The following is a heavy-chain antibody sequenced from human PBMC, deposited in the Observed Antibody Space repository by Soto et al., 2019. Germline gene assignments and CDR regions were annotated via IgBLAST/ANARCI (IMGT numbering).Heavy chain of an antibody. Sequence: PSETLSLTCAVYGGSFSGYYWSWIRQPPGKGLEWIGEINHSGSTNYNPSLKSRVTISVDTSKNQFSLKLSSVTAADTAVYYCARGLNLWGQGTMVTVSS. J-gene: IGHJ3*01. CDR1: GGSFSGYY. CDR3: ARGLNL. V-gene: IGHV4-34*01. CDR2: INHSGST.